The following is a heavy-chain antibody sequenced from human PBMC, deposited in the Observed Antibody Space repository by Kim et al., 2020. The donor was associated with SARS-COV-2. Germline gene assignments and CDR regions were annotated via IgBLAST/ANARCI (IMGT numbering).Heavy chain of an antibody. D-gene: IGHD6-13*01. V-gene: IGHV4-34*01. J-gene: IGHJ3*02. Sequence: SETLSLTCAVYGGSFSGYYWSWIRQPPGKGLEWIGEINHSGSTNYNPSLKSRVTISVHTSKNQFSLKLSSVTAADTAVYYCARVRTQEQLVYPDAFDIWGQGTMVTVSS. CDR1: GGSFSGYY. CDR2: INHSGST. CDR3: ARVRTQEQLVYPDAFDI.